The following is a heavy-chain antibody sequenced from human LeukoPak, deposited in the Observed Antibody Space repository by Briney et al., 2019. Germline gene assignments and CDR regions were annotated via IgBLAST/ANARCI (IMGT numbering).Heavy chain of an antibody. D-gene: IGHD3-22*01. CDR3: ARMHYYDSSGLNWFDP. V-gene: IGHV1-8*01. J-gene: IGHJ5*02. Sequence: VASVKVSCKASGYTFTSYDINWVRQATGQGLEWMGWMNPNSGNTGYAQKFQGRVTMTGDTSISTAYMELSSLRSDDTAVYYCARMHYYDSSGLNWFDPWGQGTLVTVSS. CDR1: GYTFTSYD. CDR2: MNPNSGNT.